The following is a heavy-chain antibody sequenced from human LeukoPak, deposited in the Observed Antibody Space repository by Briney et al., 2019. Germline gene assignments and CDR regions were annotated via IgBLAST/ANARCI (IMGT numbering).Heavy chain of an antibody. CDR3: ARVWKGGRGVIWDAFDI. J-gene: IGHJ3*02. D-gene: IGHD3-10*01. CDR1: GFTFSDYY. V-gene: IGHV3-11*01. CDR2: ISGSGDTI. Sequence: PGGSLRLSCAAYGFTFSDYYMGWIRQAPGKGLAWISYISGSGDTIYYADSVKGRFTISRDNAKNSLYLQMNNLRVVDTAVYYCARVWKGGRGVIWDAFDIWGQGTMVTVSS.